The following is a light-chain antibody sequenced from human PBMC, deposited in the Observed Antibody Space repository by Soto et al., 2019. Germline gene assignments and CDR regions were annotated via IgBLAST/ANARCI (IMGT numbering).Light chain of an antibody. V-gene: IGKV3-20*01. CDR2: GAS. CDR1: QSVSSSY. CDR3: QQYGSSPRT. J-gene: IGKJ2*01. Sequence: EIVLTQSPGTLSLSPGERATLSCRASQSVSSSYLAWYQQKPGQAPRLLFYGASTRATGIPDRFSGNGSGTDFTLTISRLEPEDFAVYYCQQYGSSPRTFGQGTKLEIK.